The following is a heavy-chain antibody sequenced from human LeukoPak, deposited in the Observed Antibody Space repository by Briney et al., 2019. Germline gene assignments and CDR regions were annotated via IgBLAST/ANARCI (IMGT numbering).Heavy chain of an antibody. CDR2: INHSGST. Sequence: SETLSLTCAVYGGSFSGYYWSWIRQPPGKGLEWIGEINHSGSTNYNPSLKSRVTISVDTSKNRFSLKLSSVTAADTAVYYCARGRFSSSWYWGPYYFDYWGQGTLVTVSS. V-gene: IGHV4-34*01. CDR3: ARGRFSSSWYWGPYYFDY. J-gene: IGHJ4*02. CDR1: GGSFSGYY. D-gene: IGHD6-13*01.